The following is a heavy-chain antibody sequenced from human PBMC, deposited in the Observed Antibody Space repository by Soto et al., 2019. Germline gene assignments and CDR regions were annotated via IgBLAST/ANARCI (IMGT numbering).Heavy chain of an antibody. CDR3: AKDSLDAFDI. CDR2: ISYDGSNK. CDR1: GFTFSSYG. V-gene: IGHV3-30*18. J-gene: IGHJ3*02. Sequence: QVQLVESGGGVVQPGRSLRLSCAASGFTFSSYGMHWVRQAPGKGLEWVAVISYDGSNKYYADSVKGRFTISRDNSKNTLYLQMNSLRAEDTAVYYCAKDSLDAFDIWGQGTMVTVSS.